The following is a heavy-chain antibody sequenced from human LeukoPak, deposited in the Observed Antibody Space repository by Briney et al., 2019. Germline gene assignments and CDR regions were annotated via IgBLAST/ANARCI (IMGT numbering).Heavy chain of an antibody. CDR2: INPNSGGT. CDR3: ARGPHITMIVVGTKAGARYNWFDP. V-gene: IGHV1-2*02. D-gene: IGHD3-22*01. J-gene: IGHJ5*02. CDR1: GYTFTGYY. Sequence: ASVKVSCKASGYTFTGYYVHWVRQAPGQGLEWMGWINPNSGGTNYAQKFQGRVTMTRDTSISTAYMELSRLRSDDTAVYYCARGPHITMIVVGTKAGARYNWFDPWGQGTLVTVSS.